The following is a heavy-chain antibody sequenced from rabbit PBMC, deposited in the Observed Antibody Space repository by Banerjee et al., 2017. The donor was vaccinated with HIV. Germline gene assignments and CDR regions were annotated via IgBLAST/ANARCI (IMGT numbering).Heavy chain of an antibody. D-gene: IGHD2-1*01. CDR3: ARDGYGNYGGYGAFDL. CDR2: IDTGSSGYI. V-gene: IGHV1S45*01. Sequence: QEQLEESGGDLVQPEGSLTLTCTASGLDFSSSYWICWVRQAPGKGLEWIGCIDTGSSGYIDYATWAKGRFTISKISSTTVTLQMTSLTAADTATYFCARDGYGNYGGYGAFDLWGPGTLVTVS. J-gene: IGHJ4*01. CDR1: GLDFSSSYW.